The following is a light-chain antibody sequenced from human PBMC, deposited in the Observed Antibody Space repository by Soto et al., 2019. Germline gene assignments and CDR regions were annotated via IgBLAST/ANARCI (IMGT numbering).Light chain of an antibody. Sequence: DIQMTQSPSFVSASVGDRVTITCRASQYISTCLAWYQQKLGEAPRLLIFSASTLKNGVPARFSGSGSGTEFTLTISGLQPEDFATYYCQQGRYSPFSFGPGTKV. V-gene: IGKV1D-12*01. J-gene: IGKJ3*01. CDR2: SAS. CDR1: QYISTC. CDR3: QQGRYSPFS.